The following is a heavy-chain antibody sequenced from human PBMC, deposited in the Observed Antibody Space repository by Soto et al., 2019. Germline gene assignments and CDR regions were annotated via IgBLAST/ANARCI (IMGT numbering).Heavy chain of an antibody. CDR3: ARGGLGTYYYDSSGYSDAFDI. D-gene: IGHD3-22*01. CDR2: IYPGDSDT. J-gene: IGHJ3*02. V-gene: IGHV5-51*01. Sequence: EVQLVQSGAEVKKPGESLKISCKGSGYSFTSYWSGWVRQMPGKGLEWMGIIYPGDSDTRYSPSFQGQVTISADKSISTAYLQWSSLKASDTAMYYCARGGLGTYYYDSSGYSDAFDIWGQGTMVTVSS. CDR1: GYSFTSYW.